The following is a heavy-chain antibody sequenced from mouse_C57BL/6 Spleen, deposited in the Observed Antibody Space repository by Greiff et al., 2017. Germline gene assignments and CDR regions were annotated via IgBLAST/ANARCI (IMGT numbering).Heavy chain of an antibody. CDR1: GYTFTSYW. Sequence: QVQLQQPGAELVKPGASVKLSCKASGYTFTSYWMHWVKQRPGQGLEWIGMIHPNSGSTNYNEKFKSKATLTVDKSSSTAYMQLSSLTSEDSAVYYCARSTAQAPSFGYWGQGTTLTVSS. CDR3: ARSTAQAPSFGY. V-gene: IGHV1-64*01. J-gene: IGHJ2*01. CDR2: IHPNSGST. D-gene: IGHD3-2*02.